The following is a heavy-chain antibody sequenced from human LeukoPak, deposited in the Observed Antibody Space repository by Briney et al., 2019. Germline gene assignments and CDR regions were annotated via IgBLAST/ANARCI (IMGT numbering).Heavy chain of an antibody. J-gene: IGHJ3*02. CDR2: IYYSGST. CDR3: ARGIYDSSGYYNPDAFDI. V-gene: IGHV4-59*01. Sequence: SETLSLTCTVSGGSISSYYWSWIRQPPGKGLEWIGYIYYSGSTNYNPSLKSRVTISVDTSKNQFSLKLSSVTAADTAVYYCARGIYDSSGYYNPDAFDIWGQGTMVTVSS. D-gene: IGHD3-22*01. CDR1: GGSISSYY.